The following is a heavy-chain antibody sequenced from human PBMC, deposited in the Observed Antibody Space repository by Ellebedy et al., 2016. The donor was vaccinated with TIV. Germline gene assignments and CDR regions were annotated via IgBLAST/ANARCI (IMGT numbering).Heavy chain of an antibody. D-gene: IGHD3-10*01. V-gene: IGHV3-49*04. J-gene: IGHJ2*01. CDR3: TRDRDWYFDL. CDR1: GFTFSDHY. CDR2: IRSKVYGGTT. Sequence: GESLKISCAASGFTFSDHYMDWVRQAPGKGLEWVGFIRSKVYGGTTEYAASVKGRFTISRDDSKSIAYLQMNSLKTEDTAVYYCTRDRDWYFDLWGRGTLVTVSS.